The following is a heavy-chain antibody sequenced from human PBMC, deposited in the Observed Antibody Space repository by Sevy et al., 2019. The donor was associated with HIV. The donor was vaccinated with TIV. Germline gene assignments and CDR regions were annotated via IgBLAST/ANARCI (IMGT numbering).Heavy chain of an antibody. J-gene: IGHJ3*02. CDR3: AREDAGYSSSWYFLGVAFDI. D-gene: IGHD6-13*01. V-gene: IGHV3-74*01. Sequence: GGSLRLSCAASGFTFSSYWMHWVRQAPGKGLVWVSRINSDGSSTSYADSVKGRFTISRDNAKNTLYLQMNSLRAEDTAVYYCAREDAGYSSSWYFLGVAFDIWGQGTMVTVSS. CDR2: INSDGSST. CDR1: GFTFSSYW.